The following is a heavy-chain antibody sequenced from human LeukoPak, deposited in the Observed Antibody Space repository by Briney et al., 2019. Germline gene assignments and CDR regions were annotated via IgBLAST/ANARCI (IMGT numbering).Heavy chain of an antibody. Sequence: TGGSLRLSCAASGFTFSNYWMSWVRQTPGEGLEYLANINQVGSQTYYMDSVKGRFTISRDNAKNSLYLQMNSLRAEDTAVYYCATNSGKRFDYWGQGTLVTVSS. CDR1: GFTFSNYW. D-gene: IGHD1-1*01. J-gene: IGHJ4*02. V-gene: IGHV3-7*01. CDR3: ATNSGKRFDY. CDR2: INQVGSQT.